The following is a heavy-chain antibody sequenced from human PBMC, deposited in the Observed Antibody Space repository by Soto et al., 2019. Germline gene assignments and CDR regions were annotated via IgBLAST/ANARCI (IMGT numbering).Heavy chain of an antibody. CDR1: PGSHSSSRYY. CDR2: IYHSGST. Sequence: PSQTLSLPGTVSPGSHSSSRYYWGCIRQPPGKGLKRIGSIYHSGSTYYNPALKSRVTISVDTSKTQFSLKLSSVTAADTSVYSCAGEYYDILTGYYGGSWFDPWGQGTRVTVSS. J-gene: IGHJ5*02. D-gene: IGHD3-9*01. CDR3: AGEYYDILTGYYGGSWFDP. V-gene: IGHV4-39*01.